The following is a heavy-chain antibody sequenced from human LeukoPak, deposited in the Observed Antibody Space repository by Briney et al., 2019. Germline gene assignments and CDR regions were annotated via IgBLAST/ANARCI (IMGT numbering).Heavy chain of an antibody. J-gene: IGHJ4*02. D-gene: IGHD6-6*01. CDR3: AKGGLYSSSSTFDY. CDR2: ISYDGSNK. CDR1: EFSVGSNY. Sequence: PGGSLRLSCAASEFSVGSNYMTWVRQAPGKGLEWVAVISYDGSNKYYADSVKGRFTISRDNSKNTLYLQMNSLRPEDTAVYYCAKGGLYSSSSTFDYWGQGTLVTVSS. V-gene: IGHV3-30*18.